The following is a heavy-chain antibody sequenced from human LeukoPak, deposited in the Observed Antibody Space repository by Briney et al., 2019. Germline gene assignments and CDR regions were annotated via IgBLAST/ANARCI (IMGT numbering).Heavy chain of an antibody. CDR1: GDSISRYSHY. V-gene: IGHV4-61*02. D-gene: IGHD4-17*01. CDR3: ARGRPSGDFFDY. J-gene: IGHJ4*02. CDR2: LNPNGNI. Sequence: PSGTLSLTCTVSGDSISRYSHYWCWHRQSAGKGLKGIGRLNPNGNINYNPSLKSRLTMSLDPSENKLSLKLSSVTAADTAVYYCARGRPSGDFFDYWGQGALVTVSS.